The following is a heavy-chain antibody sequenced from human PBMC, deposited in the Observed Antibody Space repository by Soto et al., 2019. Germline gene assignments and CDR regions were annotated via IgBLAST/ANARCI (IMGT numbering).Heavy chain of an antibody. CDR3: ARGLWNDVFQY. J-gene: IGHJ1*01. V-gene: IGHV4-30-2*01. D-gene: IGHD1-1*01. CDR1: GGSISSGGYS. CDR2: VHHTGST. Sequence: LSLTCAVSGGSISSGGYSWTWIRQPPGKGLEWIGYVHHTGSTTYNPSLKTRVNISVDRPNNQFFLTLISATAADSAIYYCARGLWNDVFQYWGRGILVTVSS.